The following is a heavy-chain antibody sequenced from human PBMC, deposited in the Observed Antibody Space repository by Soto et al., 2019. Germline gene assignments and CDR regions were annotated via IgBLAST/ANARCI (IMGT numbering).Heavy chain of an antibody. CDR2: IYYSGST. CDR3: ARYCSSTSCYSNWFDP. D-gene: IGHD2-2*01. V-gene: IGHV4-59*01. CDR1: GGSISSYY. J-gene: IGHJ5*02. Sequence: SETLSLTCTVSGGSISSYYWSWIRQPPGKGLEWIGYIYYSGSTNYNPSLKSRVTISVDTSKNQFSLKLSSVTAADTAVYYCARYCSSTSCYSNWFDPWGQGTLVTVSS.